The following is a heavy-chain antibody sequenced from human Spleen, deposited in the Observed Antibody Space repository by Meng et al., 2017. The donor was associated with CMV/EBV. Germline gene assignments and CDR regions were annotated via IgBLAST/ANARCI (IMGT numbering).Heavy chain of an antibody. J-gene: IGHJ5*02. Sequence: FTSYGITWVRQAPGQGLEWMGWISAYNGNTKYAQKLQGRVTMTTDTSTSTAYMELRSLSSVTAADTAVYYCAREGVPAATTLGWFDPWGQGTLVTVSS. CDR2: ISAYNGNT. CDR1: FTSYG. CDR3: AREGVPAATTLGWFDP. D-gene: IGHD2-2*01. V-gene: IGHV1-18*01.